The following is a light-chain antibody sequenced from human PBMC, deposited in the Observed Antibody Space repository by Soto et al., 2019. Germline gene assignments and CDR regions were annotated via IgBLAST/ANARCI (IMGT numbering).Light chain of an antibody. CDR2: SNN. CDR3: AAWDDSLNGSL. J-gene: IGLJ2*01. V-gene: IGLV1-44*01. Sequence: QSVLTQPPSASGTPGQRVTISCSGSSSNIGSNTVNWYQQLPGTAPKLLIYSNNQRPSGLPDRFSGSKSGTSASLAISGLQSEDEADYYCAAWDDSLNGSLFGGGTKLTVL. CDR1: SSNIGSNT.